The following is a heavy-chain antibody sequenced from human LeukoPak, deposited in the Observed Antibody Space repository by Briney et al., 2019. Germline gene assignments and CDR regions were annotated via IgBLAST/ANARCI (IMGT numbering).Heavy chain of an antibody. CDR3: ARERVENQQLVGGNY. CDR1: GLTVSSNY. CDR2: IYSGGST. J-gene: IGHJ4*02. V-gene: IGHV3-66*01. D-gene: IGHD6-6*01. Sequence: GGSLRLSCAASGLTVSSNYMSWVRQAPGKGLEWVSVIYSGGSTYYADSVKGRFTISRGNSKNTLYLQMNSLRAEDTAVYYCARERVENQQLVGGNYWGQGTLVTVSS.